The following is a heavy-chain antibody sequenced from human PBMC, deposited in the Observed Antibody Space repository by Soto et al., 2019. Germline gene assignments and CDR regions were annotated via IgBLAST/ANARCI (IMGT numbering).Heavy chain of an antibody. D-gene: IGHD3-16*01. CDR2: IIPIFGTA. CDR3: ERPLGVRDDAFDI. CDR1: GGRLISDA. J-gene: IGHJ3*02. Sequence: VKLSCKGSGGRLISDAIIWVRQAPGQGLEWTGGIIPIFGTANYAQKFQGRVTITRDTSASTAYMELSSLRSEDTAVYYCERPLGVRDDAFDIWGQGTMVTVSS. V-gene: IGHV1-69*05.